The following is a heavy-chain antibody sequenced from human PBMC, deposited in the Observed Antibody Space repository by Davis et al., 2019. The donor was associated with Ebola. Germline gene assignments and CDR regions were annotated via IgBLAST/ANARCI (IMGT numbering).Heavy chain of an antibody. CDR2: ISSSGSTI. CDR3: ARDYFYDDISGYGYYYGMDV. J-gene: IGHJ6*02. Sequence: GESLKISCAASGFTFSSYEMNWVRQAPGKGLEWVSYISSSGSTIYYADSVKGRFIISRDNAKNSLYLQMNSLRAEDTAVYYCARDYFYDDISGYGYYYGMDVWGQGTTVIVSS. D-gene: IGHD3-22*01. V-gene: IGHV3-48*03. CDR1: GFTFSSYE.